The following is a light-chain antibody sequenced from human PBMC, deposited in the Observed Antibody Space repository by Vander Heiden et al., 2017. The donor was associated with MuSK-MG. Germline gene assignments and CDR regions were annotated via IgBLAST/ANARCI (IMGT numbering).Light chain of an antibody. J-gene: IGKJ3*01. Sequence: DIQMTQSPSSLSASVGDRVTITCRASQSISSYLNWYQQKPGKAPKLLIYAASSLQSGVPSRFSGSGSGTDFTLTISSLQPEDFATYYCQQSDSRYFTFGHGTKVDIK. CDR3: QQSDSRYFT. CDR1: QSISSY. V-gene: IGKV1-39*01. CDR2: AAS.